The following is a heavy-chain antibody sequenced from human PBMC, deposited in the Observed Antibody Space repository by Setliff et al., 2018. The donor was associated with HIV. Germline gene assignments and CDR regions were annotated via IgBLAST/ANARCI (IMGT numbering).Heavy chain of an antibody. D-gene: IGHD3-22*01. V-gene: IGHV3-48*01. CDR3: ARDYYDSSGYYSTLLGFDP. J-gene: IGHJ5*02. Sequence: PGGSLRLSCAASGFTFNVYSMNWVRQAPGKGLEWVSYISASTNTIYYADSVKGRFTISRDNARNSLYLQMNSLRAEDTAVYYCARDYYDSSGYYSTLLGFDPWGQGTLVTVSS. CDR1: GFTFNVYS. CDR2: ISASTNTI.